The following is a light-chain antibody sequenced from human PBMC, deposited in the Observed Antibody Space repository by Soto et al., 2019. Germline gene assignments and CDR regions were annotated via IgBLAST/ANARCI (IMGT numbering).Light chain of an antibody. CDR2: DVS. CDR3: SSYTSSSTGG. Sequence: QSALTQPASVSGSPGQSITISCTGTSSDVGGYNYVSWYQQHPGKAPQLMIYDVSNRPSGVSNRFSGSKSGNTASLTISGLQAEDEADYYCSSYTSSSTGGFGTGTKVTV. V-gene: IGLV2-14*01. J-gene: IGLJ1*01. CDR1: SSDVGGYNY.